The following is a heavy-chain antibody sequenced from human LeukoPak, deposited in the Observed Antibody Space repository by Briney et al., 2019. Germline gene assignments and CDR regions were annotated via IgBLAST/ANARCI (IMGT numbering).Heavy chain of an antibody. J-gene: IGHJ5*02. CDR2: INHSGST. CDR1: GGSFSGYY. V-gene: IGHV4-34*01. Sequence: SETLSLTCAVYGGSFSGYYWSWIRQPPGKGLEWIGEINHSGSTNYNPSLKSRVTTSVDTSKNQFSLKLSSVTAADTAVYYCARSYGSGSYINWFDPWGQGTLVTVSS. CDR3: ARSYGSGSYINWFDP. D-gene: IGHD3-10*01.